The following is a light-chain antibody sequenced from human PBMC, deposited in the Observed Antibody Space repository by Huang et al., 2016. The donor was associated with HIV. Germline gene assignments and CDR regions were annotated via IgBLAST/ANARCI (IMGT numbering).Light chain of an antibody. J-gene: IGKJ4*01. V-gene: IGKV4-1*01. CDR3: QQYYKTPLT. CDR1: QSVFYSSNNNNY. Sequence: DIVMTQSPDSLAVSLGARATITCKSSQSVFYSSNNNNYLAWYQQKPGQPPRLLIYWASARESGVPDRFNGSGSGTDFTFTISNLQAEDVAVYYCQQYYKTPLTFGGGTKVEIK. CDR2: WAS.